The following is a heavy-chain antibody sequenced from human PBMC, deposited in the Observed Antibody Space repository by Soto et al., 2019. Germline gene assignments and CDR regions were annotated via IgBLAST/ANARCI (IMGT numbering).Heavy chain of an antibody. D-gene: IGHD2-2*01. J-gene: IGHJ6*02. CDR3: ASHSEDIVVVPAAPGYGMDV. V-gene: IGHV5-10-1*01. CDR1: GYSFTSYW. Sequence: SLKISCKGSGYSFTSYWISWVRQMPGKGLEWMGRIDPSDSYTNYSPSFQGHVTISADKSISTAYLQWSSLKASDTAMYYCASHSEDIVVVPAAPGYGMDVWGQGTTVTVSS. CDR2: IDPSDSYT.